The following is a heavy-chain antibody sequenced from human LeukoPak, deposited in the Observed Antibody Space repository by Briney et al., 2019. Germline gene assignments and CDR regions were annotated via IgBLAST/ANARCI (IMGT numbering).Heavy chain of an antibody. J-gene: IGHJ6*02. V-gene: IGHV1-69*13. CDR1: GGTFSSYA. CDR2: IIPIFGTA. D-gene: IGHD3-10*01. CDR3: AGLYYYGSGSPDYYGMDV. Sequence: ASVKVSCKASGGTFSSYAISWVRQAPGQGLEWMGGIIPIFGTANYAQKFQGRVTITADESTSTTYMELSSLRSEDTAVYYCAGLYYYGSGSPDYYGMDVWGQGTTVNVSS.